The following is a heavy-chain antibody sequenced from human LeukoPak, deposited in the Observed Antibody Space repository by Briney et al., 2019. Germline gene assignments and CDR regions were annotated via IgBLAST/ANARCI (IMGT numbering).Heavy chain of an antibody. CDR3: AKVEVRWEPKVDY. CDR2: ISGSGGTT. CDR1: GFTFSSYP. V-gene: IGHV3-23*01. D-gene: IGHD1-26*01. J-gene: IGHJ4*02. Sequence: QPGGSLRLSCAASGFTFSSYPVNWVRQAAGKGLEWVSGISGSGGTTNYADSVKGRFTISRDNSKNTLYLQMNSLRAEDTAVYYCAKVEVRWEPKVDYWGQGTLVTVSS.